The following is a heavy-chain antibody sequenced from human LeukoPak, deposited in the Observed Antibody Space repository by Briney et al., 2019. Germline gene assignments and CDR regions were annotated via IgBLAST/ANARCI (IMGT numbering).Heavy chain of an antibody. CDR3: ARQKARGYSYGPSYYFDY. D-gene: IGHD5-18*01. CDR2: IIPIFGTA. CDR1: GGTFINYA. J-gene: IGHJ4*02. V-gene: IGHV1-69*05. Sequence: SVKVSCKASGGTFINYAISWVRQAPGQGLEWMGGIIPIFGTANYAQKFQGRVTITTDESTSTAYMELSSLRSEDTAVYYCARQKARGYSYGPSYYFDYWGQGTLVTVSS.